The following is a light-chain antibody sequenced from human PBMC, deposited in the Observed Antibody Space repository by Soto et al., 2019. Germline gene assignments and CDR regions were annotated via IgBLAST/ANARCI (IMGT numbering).Light chain of an antibody. CDR2: KAS. CDR3: QQYNSYSPT. J-gene: IGKJ1*01. CDR1: QSISVW. V-gene: IGKV1-5*03. Sequence: EIQMTQSPSTLSASVGDRVTITCRASQSISVWLAWYQQKAGKAPNLLIYKASRLESGVPSRFSGSGSETEFTLTISGLQPGDSATYYCQQYNSYSPTFGQGTKVDNK.